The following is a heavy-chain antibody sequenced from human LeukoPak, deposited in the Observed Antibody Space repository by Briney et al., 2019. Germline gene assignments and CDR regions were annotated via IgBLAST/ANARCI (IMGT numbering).Heavy chain of an antibody. V-gene: IGHV1-2*02. CDR2: INPNSGGT. J-gene: IGHJ4*02. CDR1: GYTFTGYY. CDR3: AKDLSHYGDNYFDY. D-gene: IGHD4-17*01. Sequence: ASVKVSCKASGYTFTGYYMHWVRQAPGQGLEWMGWINPNSGGTNYAQKFQGRVTMTRDTSISTAYMELNSLRSDDTAVYYCAKDLSHYGDNYFDYWGQGTLVTVSS.